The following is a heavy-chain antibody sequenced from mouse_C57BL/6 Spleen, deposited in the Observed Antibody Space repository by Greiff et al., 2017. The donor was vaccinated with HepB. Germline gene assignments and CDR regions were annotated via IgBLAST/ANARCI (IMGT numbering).Heavy chain of an antibody. V-gene: IGHV1-72*01. J-gene: IGHJ4*01. CDR2: IDPNSGGT. CDR3: ASLYDGYYDYAMDY. D-gene: IGHD2-3*01. Sequence: VQLQQSGAELVKPGASVKLSCKASGYTFTSYWMHWVKQRPGRGLEWIGRIDPNSGGTKYNEKFKSKATLTVDKPSSTAYMQLSSLTSEDSAVYYCASLYDGYYDYAMDYWGQGTSVTVSS. CDR1: GYTFTSYW.